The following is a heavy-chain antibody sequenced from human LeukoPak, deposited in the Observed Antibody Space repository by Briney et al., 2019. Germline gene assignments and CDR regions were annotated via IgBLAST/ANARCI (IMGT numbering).Heavy chain of an antibody. D-gene: IGHD6-19*01. CDR1: GDSVSSKNGA. CDR3: ARDFGTTGWHTFDY. V-gene: IGHV6-1*01. Sequence: SQTLSLTCVVSGDSVSSKNGAWNWIRQSPSRGLEWLGRTYYRSKWYNDYAESMEGRLTISQDTSKNQYSLHLNSVTPDDTAVYYCARDFGTTGWHTFDYWGQGTLVTVSS. CDR2: TYYRSKWYN. J-gene: IGHJ4*02.